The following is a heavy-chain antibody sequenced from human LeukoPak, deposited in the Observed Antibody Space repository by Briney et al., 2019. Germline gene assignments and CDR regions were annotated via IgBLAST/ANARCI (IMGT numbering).Heavy chain of an antibody. J-gene: IGHJ4*02. D-gene: IGHD3-22*01. CDR2: TYYRGST. CDR3: AGWYDRSAYG. Sequence: SETLSLTCTVSGGSISSYYWGWIRQPPGKGLEWIGYTYYRGSTNYNPSLKSRVTISVDTSKNQFSLTLSSVTAADTAVYYCAGWYDRSAYGWGQGTLVTVSS. V-gene: IGHV4-59*01. CDR1: GGSISSYY.